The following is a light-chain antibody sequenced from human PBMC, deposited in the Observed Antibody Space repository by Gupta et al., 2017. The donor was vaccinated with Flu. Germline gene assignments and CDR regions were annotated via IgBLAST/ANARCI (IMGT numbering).Light chain of an antibody. CDR2: AAS. CDR1: QNIFRF. CDR3: QQRYSTPAT. J-gene: IGKJ1*01. V-gene: IGKV1-39*01. Sequence: DTQMTSSPSSLSAFVEDRVTITCRASQNIFRFLSWYQQKPGKAPKLVIYAASSLQSGVPSRFSGSGSGTDFTLNISSLQPEDFATYYCQQRYSTPATFGQGTKVELK.